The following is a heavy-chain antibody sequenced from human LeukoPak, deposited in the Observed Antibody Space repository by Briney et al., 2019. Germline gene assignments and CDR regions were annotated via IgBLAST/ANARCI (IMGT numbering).Heavy chain of an antibody. D-gene: IGHD3-10*01. Sequence: ASVKVSCKASGYTFTSYGISWVRQAPGQGLEWMGWISAYDGNTNYAQELQGRVTMTTDTSTSTAYMELRSLRSDDTAVYYCARDPGWFGELLSYYLDYWGQGTLVTVSS. CDR1: GYTFTSYG. CDR3: ARDPGWFGELLSYYLDY. CDR2: ISAYDGNT. J-gene: IGHJ4*02. V-gene: IGHV1-18*04.